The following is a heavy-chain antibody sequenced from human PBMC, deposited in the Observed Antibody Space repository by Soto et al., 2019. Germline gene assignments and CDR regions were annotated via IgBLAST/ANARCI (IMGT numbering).Heavy chain of an antibody. J-gene: IGHJ4*02. CDR3: ARLVSSGWYHGSYFDY. V-gene: IGHV4-39*01. CDR1: GGSITRNNHY. D-gene: IGHD6-19*01. Sequence: QLQLQESGPGLVKPSETLSLTCIVSGGSITRNNHYWGWIRPSPGKGLEWIGSILYSGSTNYNTSLKSRVTLSVETSKNQFSLKMSSVTAADTALYYCARLVSSGWYHGSYFDYWGQGNLVTVSS. CDR2: ILYSGST.